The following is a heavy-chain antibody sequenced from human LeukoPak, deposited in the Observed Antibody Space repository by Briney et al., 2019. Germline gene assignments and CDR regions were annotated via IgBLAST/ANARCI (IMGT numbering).Heavy chain of an antibody. Sequence: PGGSLRLSCGASGFTFSSYWMHWVRQAPGKGLVWVSRINNDGSSTSYADSVQGRFTISRDNAKNTLYLQMSSLRAEDTAVYYCAKDGWPKLRPFDYWGQGTLVTVSS. V-gene: IGHV3-74*01. CDR3: AKDGWPKLRPFDY. D-gene: IGHD3-3*01. CDR1: GFTFSSYW. CDR2: INNDGSST. J-gene: IGHJ4*02.